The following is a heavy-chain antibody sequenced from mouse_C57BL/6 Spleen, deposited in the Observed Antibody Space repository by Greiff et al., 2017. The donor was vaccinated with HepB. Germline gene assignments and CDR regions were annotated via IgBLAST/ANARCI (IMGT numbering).Heavy chain of an antibody. CDR2: IDPSDSET. D-gene: IGHD3-3*01. V-gene: IGHV1-52*01. CDR3: ARASRDGFAY. Sequence: QVQLKQSGAELVRPGSSVKLSCKASGYTFTSYWMHWVKQRPIQGLEWIGNIDPSDSETHYNQKFKDKATLTVDKSSSTAYMQLSSLTSEDSAVYYCARASRDGFAYWGQGTLVTVSA. J-gene: IGHJ3*01. CDR1: GYTFTSYW.